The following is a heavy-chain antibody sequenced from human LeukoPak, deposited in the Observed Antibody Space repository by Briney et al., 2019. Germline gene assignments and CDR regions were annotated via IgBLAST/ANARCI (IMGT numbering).Heavy chain of an antibody. CDR1: VGSISSSWYC. CDR3: ARLEASVTKLSWFAP. CDR2: IDDSGST. V-gene: IGHV4-39*01. Sequence: MASETLSLTCTVSVGSISSSWYCWGWIRQRPGKGLEWIVRIDDSGSTYYSTYLNCGVTISIGTSKTQFSLKLSSVIAADTAVSYCARLEASVTKLSWFAPWGQGTLVTVSS. J-gene: IGHJ5*02. D-gene: IGHD4-17*01.